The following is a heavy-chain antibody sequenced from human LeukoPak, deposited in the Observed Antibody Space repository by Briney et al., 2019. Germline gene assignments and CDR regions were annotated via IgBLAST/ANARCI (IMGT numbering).Heavy chain of an antibody. CDR2: INPNSGGT. J-gene: IGHJ4*02. V-gene: IGHV1-2*06. D-gene: IGHD2-15*01. CDR3: ARASGGSSRNVFDY. Sequence: ASVKVSCKASGYTFTGYYMHLVRQAPGQGLEWMGRINPNSGGTNYAEKFQGRVTMTRDTSISTAHMELSMLGSDDTAVYSCARASGGSSRNVFDYWGQGTLVTVSS. CDR1: GYTFTGYY.